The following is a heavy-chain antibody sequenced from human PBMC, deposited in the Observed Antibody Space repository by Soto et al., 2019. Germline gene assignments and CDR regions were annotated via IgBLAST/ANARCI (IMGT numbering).Heavy chain of an antibody. V-gene: IGHV3-11*01. CDR1: GFTFSDYH. D-gene: IGHD3-10*01. CDR3: AKDNYYGSGDFDY. CDR2: IRSSDNSI. Sequence: GGSLRLSCAASGFTFSDYHMNWIRQAPGKGLEWVSYIRSSDNSIYYAESVKGRFTISRDNATNSLYLQMNSLRAEDTAVYYCAKDNYYGSGDFDYWGQGTLVTVSS. J-gene: IGHJ4*02.